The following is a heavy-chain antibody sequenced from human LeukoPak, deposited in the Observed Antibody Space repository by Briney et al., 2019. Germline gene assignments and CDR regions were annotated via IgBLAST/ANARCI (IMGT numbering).Heavy chain of an antibody. J-gene: IGHJ4*02. CDR1: GLTLSSYA. CDR3: ARDVSSTSCYGPDY. V-gene: IGHV3-30*04. CDR2: TSYDGSNK. D-gene: IGHD2-2*01. Sequence: VGSLRLSCAASGLTLSSYAMQWVRQAPGKGLEGVGVTSYDGSNKYYADSVKGRFTISRDNSKNTLYLQMNSLRAEDTAVYYCARDVSSTSCYGPDYWGQGTLVTVSS.